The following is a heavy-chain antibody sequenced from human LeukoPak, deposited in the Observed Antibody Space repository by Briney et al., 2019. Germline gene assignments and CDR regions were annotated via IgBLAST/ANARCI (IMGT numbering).Heavy chain of an antibody. J-gene: IGHJ4*02. CDR2: IYYSGST. CDR1: GGSISSSSYY. Sequence: PSETLSLTCTVSGGSISSSSYYWGWIRQPPGKGLEWIGSIYYSGSTYYNPSFKSRVTISVDTSKNQFSLRLSSVTAADTAVYYCARYGSGAPFDYWGQGTLVTVSS. CDR3: ARYGSGAPFDY. V-gene: IGHV4-39*07. D-gene: IGHD3-10*01.